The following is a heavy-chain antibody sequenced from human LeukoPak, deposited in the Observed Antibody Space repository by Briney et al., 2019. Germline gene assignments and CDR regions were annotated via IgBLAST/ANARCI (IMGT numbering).Heavy chain of an antibody. D-gene: IGHD3-10*01. CDR2: IIPIFGTA. Sequence: ASVKVSCKASGGTFSSYAISWVRQAPGQGLEWMGGIIPIFGTANYAQKFQGRVTITTDESTSTAYMELSSLRSEDTAVYYCARVTYYYGSGSYYMEGNAFDIWGQGTMVTVSS. CDR3: ARVTYYYGSGSYYMEGNAFDI. V-gene: IGHV1-69*05. J-gene: IGHJ3*02. CDR1: GGTFSSYA.